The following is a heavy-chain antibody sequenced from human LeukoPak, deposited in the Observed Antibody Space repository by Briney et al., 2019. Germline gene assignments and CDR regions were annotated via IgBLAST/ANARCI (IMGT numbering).Heavy chain of an antibody. Sequence: SETLSLTCAVSGGSIGSYSWTWIRQPPGKGLEWIGYIYHSGTTDYNPSLKSRVTISLDTSKNQFSLKVNSVTAADTAVYYCARAHSSSWFASFDYWGQGTLVTVSS. J-gene: IGHJ4*02. CDR1: GGSIGSYS. CDR2: IYHSGTT. D-gene: IGHD6-13*01. CDR3: ARAHSSSWFASFDY. V-gene: IGHV4-59*01.